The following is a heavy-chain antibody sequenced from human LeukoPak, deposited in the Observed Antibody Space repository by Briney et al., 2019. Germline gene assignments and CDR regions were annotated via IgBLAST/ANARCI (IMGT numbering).Heavy chain of an antibody. CDR2: ISYDGTEK. CDR3: ARDGHGVPLDY. J-gene: IGHJ4*02. D-gene: IGHD4-17*01. CDR1: GLSFSSYA. Sequence: GSSLRLSCAASGLSFSSYAMHWVRQAPGKGLEWVAVISYDGTEKYYGDSVKGRFTISRDNSKNTLYLRMNSLRAEDTALYYCARDGHGVPLDYWGQGTLVTVSP. V-gene: IGHV3-30-3*01.